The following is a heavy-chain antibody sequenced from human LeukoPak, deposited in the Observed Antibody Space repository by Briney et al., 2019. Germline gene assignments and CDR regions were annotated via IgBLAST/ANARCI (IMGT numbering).Heavy chain of an antibody. V-gene: IGHV3-73*01. D-gene: IGHD3-22*01. J-gene: IGHJ3*02. Sequence: PGGSLKPSCAASGFTFSGSAMHWVRQASGKGLEWVGRIRSKANSYATAYAASVKGRFTISRDDSKNTAYLQMNSLKTEDTAVYYCTRDSPRRDAFDIWGQGTMVTVSS. CDR1: GFTFSGSA. CDR2: IRSKANSYAT. CDR3: TRDSPRRDAFDI.